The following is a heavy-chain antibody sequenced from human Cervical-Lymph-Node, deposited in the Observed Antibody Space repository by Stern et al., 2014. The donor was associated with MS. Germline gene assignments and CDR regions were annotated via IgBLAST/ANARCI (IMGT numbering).Heavy chain of an antibody. Sequence: QLVQSGAEVERPGASVKVSCKASGYTFTAYFLHWVRQAPGQGLELIGCISPKAGSATYAQKFQDRVTMTSDTSIITGYMEVSSLRSDYTAVYYCARDRGSYSDYWGQGTLVAVSS. CDR1: GYTFTAYF. V-gene: IGHV1-2*02. D-gene: IGHD1-26*01. J-gene: IGHJ4*02. CDR3: ARDRGSYSDY. CDR2: ISPKAGSA.